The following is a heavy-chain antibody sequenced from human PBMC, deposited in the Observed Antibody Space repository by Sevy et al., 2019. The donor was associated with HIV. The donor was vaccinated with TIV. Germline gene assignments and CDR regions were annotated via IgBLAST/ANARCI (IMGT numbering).Heavy chain of an antibody. V-gene: IGHV4-31*03. CDR3: ARQYYYATSGFYWYFDL. CDR2: IHYSGTT. CDR1: GGSISSRSYF. D-gene: IGHD3-22*01. J-gene: IGHJ2*01. Sequence: TLSLTCTVSGGSISSRSYFWTWIRQHPGKGLEWIGHIHYSGTTYYNPSLKSRLTISVDTSKNEFSLKLNSVTAADTAMYYCARQYYYATSGFYWYFDLWGRGTLVTVSS.